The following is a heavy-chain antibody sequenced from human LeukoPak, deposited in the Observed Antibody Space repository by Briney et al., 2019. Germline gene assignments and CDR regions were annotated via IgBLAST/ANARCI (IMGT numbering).Heavy chain of an antibody. CDR2: ISGSGGST. J-gene: IGHJ5*02. CDR1: GFTFSSYA. D-gene: IGHD2-8*01. V-gene: IGHV3-23*01. Sequence: GGSLRLSCAASGFTFSSYAMSWVRQAPGKGLEWVSAISGSGGSTYYADSVKGRFTISRDNSKNTLYLQMNSRRAEDTAVYYCAKEGTRGYCTNGVCLNWFDPWGQGTLVTVSS. CDR3: AKEGTRGYCTNGVCLNWFDP.